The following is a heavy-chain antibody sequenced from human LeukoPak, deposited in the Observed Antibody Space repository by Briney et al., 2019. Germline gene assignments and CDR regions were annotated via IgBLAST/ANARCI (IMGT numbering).Heavy chain of an antibody. CDR3: ARSLGYCSYTSCSQVYYFDY. CDR1: GYTFTRYG. J-gene: IGHJ4*02. V-gene: IGHV1-18*01. CDR2: INVYNGNT. D-gene: IGHD2-2*01. Sequence: GASVKVSCTASGYTFTRYGISWVRQAPGQGLEWMGWINVYNGNTNYAQNLQGRVTMTTDTSTSTAYMELRSLRSDDTAVYYCARSLGYCSYTSCSQVYYFDYWGQGTVVTVSS.